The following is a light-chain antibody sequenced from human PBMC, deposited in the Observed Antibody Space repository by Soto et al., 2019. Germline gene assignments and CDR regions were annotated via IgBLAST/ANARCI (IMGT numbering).Light chain of an antibody. CDR1: SSDVGGYNY. CDR2: DVS. CDR3: SAYTSSSTYV. J-gene: IGLJ1*01. Sequence: QSVLTQPASVSGSPGQPITISCTGTSSDVGGYNYASWYQQYPGKAPKLMIYDVSNRPSEVSNRFFGSKSGNTASLTISGLQAEDEADYYCSAYTSSSTYVFGAGTKVTVL. V-gene: IGLV2-14*01.